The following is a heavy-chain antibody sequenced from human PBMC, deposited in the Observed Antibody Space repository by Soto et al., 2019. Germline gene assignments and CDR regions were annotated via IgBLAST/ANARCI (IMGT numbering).Heavy chain of an antibody. V-gene: IGHV3-53*01. CDR2: IYSGGST. Sequence: GGSLRLSCAASGFTVSSNYMSWVRQAPGKGLEWVSVIYSGGSTYYADSVKGRFTISRDNSKNTLYLQMNSLRAEDTAVYYCARLTTAHYYGMDVWGQGTTVTVS. J-gene: IGHJ6*02. D-gene: IGHD4-4*01. CDR1: GFTVSSNY. CDR3: ARLTTAHYYGMDV.